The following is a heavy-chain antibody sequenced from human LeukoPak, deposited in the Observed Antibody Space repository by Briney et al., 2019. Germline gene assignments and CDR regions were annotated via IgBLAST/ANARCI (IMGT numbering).Heavy chain of an antibody. CDR1: GFTFSLYA. Sequence: GGSLRLSCVASGFTFSLYAMSWVRQAPGKGLEWVSAISGSGDNTYYAESVKGRFTISRDNSKNTLYLRMKSLRAEDTAIYYCAKESTVTPGNVNWFDSWGQGTLVTVSS. J-gene: IGHJ5*01. CDR3: AKESTVTPGNVNWFDS. V-gene: IGHV3-23*01. D-gene: IGHD4-17*01. CDR2: ISGSGDNT.